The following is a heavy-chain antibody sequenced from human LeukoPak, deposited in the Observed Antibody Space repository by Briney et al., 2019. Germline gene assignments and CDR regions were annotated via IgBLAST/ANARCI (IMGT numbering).Heavy chain of an antibody. V-gene: IGHV3-53*01. D-gene: IGHD1-26*01. CDR2: VYSGGST. CDR3: ARGSYYSSLYFDY. CDR1: GFTFSSYA. Sequence: PGGSLRLSCAASGFTFSSYAMHWVRQAPGRGLEWVSVVYSGGSTYYADSVKGRFTISRDNSKNTLYLHMSSLRAEDTAVYYCARGSYYSSLYFDYWGQGTLVTVSS. J-gene: IGHJ4*02.